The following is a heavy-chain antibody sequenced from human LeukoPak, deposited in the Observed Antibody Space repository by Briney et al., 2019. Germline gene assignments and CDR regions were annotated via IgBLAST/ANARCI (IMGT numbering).Heavy chain of an antibody. CDR3: ARGNAN. Sequence: SETLSLTCTVSGGSINSYYWSWIRQPPRKGLEWIGYISYSGSTNYNPSLKSRVTISLDTSKTKFFLKLSSVTTADTALYYCARGNANWGQGTLVTVSS. CDR2: ISYSGST. CDR1: GGSINSYY. J-gene: IGHJ4*02. V-gene: IGHV4-59*01.